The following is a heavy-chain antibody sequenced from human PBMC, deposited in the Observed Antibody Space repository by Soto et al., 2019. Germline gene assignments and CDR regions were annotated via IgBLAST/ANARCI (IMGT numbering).Heavy chain of an antibody. CDR2: ISGSGGST. CDR3: TKNALQGAVAGPNWFDP. Sequence: EVQLLESGGGLVEPGGSLRLSCAASGFTFSNYAMNWVRQAPGKGLEWVSAISGSGGSTYYVDSVKCRFTISRDNSKNTLYVQMNSLRAEDTAVYYCTKNALQGAVAGPNWFDPWGQGTLVTVSS. V-gene: IGHV3-23*01. J-gene: IGHJ5*02. CDR1: GFTFSNYA. D-gene: IGHD6-19*01.